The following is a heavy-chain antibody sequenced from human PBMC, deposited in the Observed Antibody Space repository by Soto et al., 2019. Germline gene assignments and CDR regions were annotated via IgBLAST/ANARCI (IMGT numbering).Heavy chain of an antibody. CDR3: ARHASSSDLRGYPFDY. Sequence: SETLSLTCAVSGGSISSSNWWSWVRQPPGKGLEWIGEISHSGTTNYNPSLKSRVTISVDKSKNQFSLKLRSVTAADTAVYYCARHASSSDLRGYPFDYWGQGTLVTVSS. CDR2: ISHSGTT. V-gene: IGHV4-4*02. J-gene: IGHJ4*02. D-gene: IGHD3-22*01. CDR1: GGSISSSNW.